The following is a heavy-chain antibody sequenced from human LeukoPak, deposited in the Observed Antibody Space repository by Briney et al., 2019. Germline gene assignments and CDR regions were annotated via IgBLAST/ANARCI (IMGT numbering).Heavy chain of an antibody. J-gene: IGHJ6*02. Sequence: SGPTLVNPTETLTLTCTVSGFSLSNARMGVSWIRQPPGKALEWLAHIFSNDEKSYSTSLKSRLTISKDTSKSQVVLTMTNMDPVDTATYYCARMGVSPTYYYDSSGYYYYGMDVWGQGTTVTVSS. CDR3: ARMGVSPTYYYDSSGYYYYGMDV. D-gene: IGHD3-22*01. CDR2: IFSNDEK. V-gene: IGHV2-26*01. CDR1: GFSLSNARMG.